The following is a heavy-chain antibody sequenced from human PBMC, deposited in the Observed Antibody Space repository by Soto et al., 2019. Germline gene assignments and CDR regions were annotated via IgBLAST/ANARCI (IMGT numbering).Heavy chain of an antibody. J-gene: IGHJ4*02. V-gene: IGHV4-34*01. CDR3: ARGRGYTD. D-gene: IGHD5-18*01. CDR1: GGSFSGYY. CDR2: INHSGST. Sequence: XGTLSLTCAVYGGSFSGYYWSWIRQPPGKGLEWIGEINHSGSTNYNPSLKSRVTISVDTSKNQFSLKLSSVTAADTAVYYCARGRGYTDWGQGTLVTVSS.